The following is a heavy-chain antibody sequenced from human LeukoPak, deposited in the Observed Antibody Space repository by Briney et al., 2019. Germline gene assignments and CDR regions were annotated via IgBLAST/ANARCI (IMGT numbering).Heavy chain of an antibody. Sequence: AASVKVSCKASGGTFSSYAISWVRQAPGQGLEWMGIINPSGGSTSYAQKFQGRVTMTRDMSTSTVYMELSSLRSEDTAVYYCARAGYLPHDYWGQGTLVTVSS. CDR2: INPSGGST. J-gene: IGHJ4*02. CDR3: ARAGYLPHDY. D-gene: IGHD6-25*01. V-gene: IGHV1-46*01. CDR1: GGTFSSYA.